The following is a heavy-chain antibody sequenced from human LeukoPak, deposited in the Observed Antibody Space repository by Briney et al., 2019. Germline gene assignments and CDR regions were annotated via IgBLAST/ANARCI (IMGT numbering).Heavy chain of an antibody. CDR2: INSDGSWT. Sequence: GGSLRLSCAASGTYWMHWVRQAPGKGLVWVSHINSDGSWTGYADSVKGRFTISKDNAKNTVSLQMNSLRVEDTAVYYCARGRPHGNDYWGQGTLVTVSS. CDR3: ARGRPHGNDY. J-gene: IGHJ4*02. V-gene: IGHV3-74*01. D-gene: IGHD4-23*01. CDR1: GTYW.